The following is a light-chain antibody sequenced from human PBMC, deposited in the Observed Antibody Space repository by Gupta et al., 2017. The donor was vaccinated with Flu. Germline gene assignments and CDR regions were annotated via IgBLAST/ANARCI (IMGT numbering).Light chain of an antibody. V-gene: IGLV3-1*01. CDR2: QHT. CDR3: QAWDSHDVV. CDR1: NLEQNY. J-gene: IGLJ2*01. Sequence: YDLPPPPSVSVSPGHTVTLRCSGDNLEQNYACWYQQRPGQSPVLVIFQHTKRPTGIPARLSASNSGTTATLTITGTQLMDEADYYCQAWDSHDVVFGGGTKLTVL.